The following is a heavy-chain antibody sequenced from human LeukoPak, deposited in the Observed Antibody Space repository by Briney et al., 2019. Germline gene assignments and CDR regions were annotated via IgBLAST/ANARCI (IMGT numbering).Heavy chain of an antibody. CDR2: IYYSGST. Sequence: PSQTLSLTCTVSGGSLTSAEYHWSWIRQPPGKGLEWIGYIYYSGSTYYTPSLNSRITISLDTSKNQLSLKVTSVTAADTAVYYCARTTARAFDSWGQGTLVTVSS. D-gene: IGHD4-17*01. J-gene: IGHJ4*02. CDR3: ARTTARAFDS. V-gene: IGHV4-30-4*01. CDR1: GGSLTSAEYH.